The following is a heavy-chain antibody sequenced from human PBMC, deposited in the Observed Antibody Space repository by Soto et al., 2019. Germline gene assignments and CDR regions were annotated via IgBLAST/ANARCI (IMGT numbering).Heavy chain of an antibody. CDR3: ARVTYYYGSGTYQYFDY. CDR1: VGSISSGGYY. V-gene: IGHV4-31*03. J-gene: IGHJ4*02. CDR2: IYYSGST. D-gene: IGHD3-10*01. Sequence: SETLSLTCTVSVGSISSGGYYWSWIRQHPGKGLEWIGYIYYSGSTYYNPSLKSRVTISVDTSKNQFSLKLSSVTAADTAVYYCARVTYYYGSGTYQYFDYWGQGTLVTVSS.